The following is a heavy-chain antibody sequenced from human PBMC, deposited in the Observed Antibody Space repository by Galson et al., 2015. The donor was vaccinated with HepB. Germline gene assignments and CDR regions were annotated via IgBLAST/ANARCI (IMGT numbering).Heavy chain of an antibody. Sequence: SLRLSCAASGFTFSSYAMSWVRQASGKGLEWVSAISGSGGSTYYADSVKGRFTISGDNSKSTLYLQMNSLRAEDTAVYYCAKVARQWELTLFDYWGQGTLVTVSS. V-gene: IGHV3-23*01. CDR1: GFTFSSYA. CDR3: AKVARQWELTLFDY. J-gene: IGHJ4*02. CDR2: ISGSGGST. D-gene: IGHD1-26*01.